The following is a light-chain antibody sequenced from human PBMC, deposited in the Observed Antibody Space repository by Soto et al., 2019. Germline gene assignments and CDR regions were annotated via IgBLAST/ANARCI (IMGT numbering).Light chain of an antibody. CDR3: QQHGSSPPLT. V-gene: IGKV3-20*01. Sequence: DIVLKQSPGTLSLCPGERATLFCRSSQSVSSSYLAWYQQKPGQAPRLLIYGASSRATGIPDRFSGSGSGTDFTLTIRRLEPEDLAVYYCQQHGSSPPLTVGRGTKVAIK. CDR1: QSVSSSY. J-gene: IGKJ4*01. CDR2: GAS.